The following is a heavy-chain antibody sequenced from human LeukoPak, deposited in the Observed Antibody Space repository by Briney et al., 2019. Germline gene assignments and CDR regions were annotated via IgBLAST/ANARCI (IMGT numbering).Heavy chain of an antibody. J-gene: IGHJ5*02. D-gene: IGHD3-10*01. Sequence: PSETPSLTCTVSGGSISSYYWSWIRQPPGKGLEWIGYIYYSGSTNYNPSLKSRVTISVDTSKNQFSLKLSSVTAADTAVYYCARVILGYYYGSGSHGFDPWGQGTLVTVSS. CDR1: GGSISSYY. V-gene: IGHV4-59*01. CDR3: ARVILGYYYGSGSHGFDP. CDR2: IYYSGST.